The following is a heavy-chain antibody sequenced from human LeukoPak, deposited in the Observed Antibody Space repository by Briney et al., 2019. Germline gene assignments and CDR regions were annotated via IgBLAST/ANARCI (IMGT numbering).Heavy chain of an antibody. Sequence: GGSLRLSCAASGFTFSSYWMSWVRQAPGKGLEWVANIKQDGSEKYYVDSVKGRFPISRDNAKNSLYLQMNSLRAEDTAVYYCARESTALNYYYYYMDVWGKGTTVTVSS. CDR2: IKQDGSEK. CDR1: GFTFSSYW. CDR3: ARESTALNYYYYYMDV. J-gene: IGHJ6*03. D-gene: IGHD5-18*01. V-gene: IGHV3-7*01.